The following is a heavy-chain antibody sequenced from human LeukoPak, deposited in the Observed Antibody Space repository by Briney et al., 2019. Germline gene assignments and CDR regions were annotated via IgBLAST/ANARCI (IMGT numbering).Heavy chain of an antibody. CDR2: INPNTGGT. CDR3: ARDSTPLDY. Sequence: GASVKVSCKTSGYTLSGNYMHWVRQAPGQGLEWMGWINPNTGGTNYAQKFQGRVSMTRGTSISTAYMDLSRLRSDDTAVYYCARDSTPLDYWGQGTLVTVSS. J-gene: IGHJ4*02. CDR1: GYTLSGNY. D-gene: IGHD2/OR15-2a*01. V-gene: IGHV1-2*02.